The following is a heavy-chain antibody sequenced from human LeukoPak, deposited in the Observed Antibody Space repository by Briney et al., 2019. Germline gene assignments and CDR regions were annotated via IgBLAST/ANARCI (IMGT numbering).Heavy chain of an antibody. Sequence: PSETLSLTCTVSGGSISSSSYYWGWIRQPPGTGLEWIGSIYYSGSPYYNPSLKSRVTISVDTSKNQVSLKLSSVTAADTAVYYCARDGNLAAAGAIVPFDYWGQGTLVTVSS. CDR1: GGSISSSSYY. CDR2: IYYSGSP. V-gene: IGHV4-39*07. CDR3: ARDGNLAAAGAIVPFDY. D-gene: IGHD6-13*01. J-gene: IGHJ4*02.